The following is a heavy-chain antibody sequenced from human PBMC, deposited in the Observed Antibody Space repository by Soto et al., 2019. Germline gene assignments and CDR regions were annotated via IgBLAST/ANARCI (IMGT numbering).Heavy chain of an antibody. Sequence: PGGSLRLSCAASGFSFSRHSMNWVRQAPGKGLEWVSSISPTSEYIYHADSVKGRFTISRDNAKNSLYLQMDSLRADDTAVYYCARKNYYADSAFYDYWGQGALVTVSS. CDR1: GFSFSRHS. J-gene: IGHJ4*02. V-gene: IGHV3-21*01. CDR3: ARKNYYADSAFYDY. D-gene: IGHD3-22*01. CDR2: ISPTSEYI.